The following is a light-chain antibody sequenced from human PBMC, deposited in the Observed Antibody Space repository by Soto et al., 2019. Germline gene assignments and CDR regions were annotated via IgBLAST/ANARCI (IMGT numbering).Light chain of an antibody. Sequence: EIVMTQSPATLSVSPGERATLSCRASQSISSNLAWYQQKPGQAPRLLIYGASTRATGIPATFSGSGSGTELNLTISSLQSEDFAVYYCQQYNNWQFTFGPGTKVDIK. V-gene: IGKV3-15*01. CDR1: QSISSN. J-gene: IGKJ3*01. CDR3: QQYNNWQFT. CDR2: GAS.